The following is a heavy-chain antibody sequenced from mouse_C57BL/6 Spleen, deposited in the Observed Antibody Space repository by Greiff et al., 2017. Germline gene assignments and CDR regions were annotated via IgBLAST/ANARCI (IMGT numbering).Heavy chain of an antibody. D-gene: IGHD1-1*01. CDR2: IDPSASYT. J-gene: IGHJ4*01. CDR1: GYTFTSYW. Sequence: QVQLQQPGADLVKPGASVKLSCKASGYTFTSYWMQWVKQRPGQGLEWIGEIDPSASYTNYNQKFKGKATLTVDTSSSTAYMQRSSLTSEDSAVYYCARNYYGSSYYAMDYWGQGTSVTVSS. V-gene: IGHV1-50*01. CDR3: ARNYYGSSYYAMDY.